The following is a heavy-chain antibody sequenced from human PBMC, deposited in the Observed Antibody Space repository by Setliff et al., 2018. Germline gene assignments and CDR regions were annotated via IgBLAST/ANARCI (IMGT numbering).Heavy chain of an antibody. J-gene: IGHJ4*02. D-gene: IGHD2-2*01. Sequence: PGGSLRLSCEASGFTFRSYWMHWVRQAPGEGLVWVSRMNSDGSTKNYADSAEGRFTISRDNAKNSLYLQLNSLRAEDTAVYYCARDDGGQHSSTLFCWGQGTLVTVSS. CDR2: MNSDGSTK. V-gene: IGHV3-74*01. CDR3: ARDDGGQHSSTLFC. CDR1: GFTFRSYW.